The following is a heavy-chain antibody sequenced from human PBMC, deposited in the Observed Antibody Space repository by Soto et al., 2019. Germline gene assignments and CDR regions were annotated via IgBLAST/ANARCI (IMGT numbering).Heavy chain of an antibody. J-gene: IGHJ5*02. Sequence: QVQLQESGPGLVKPSETLSLTCTVSGGSISSYYWSWIRQPPGKGLEWIGYIYYSGSTNYNPSLKSRVTISVDTSKNQFSLKLSSVTAADTAVYYCARGRYYYGSGSHWFAPWGQGTLVTVSS. V-gene: IGHV4-59*01. CDR3: ARGRYYYGSGSHWFAP. D-gene: IGHD3-10*01. CDR1: GGSISSYY. CDR2: IYYSGST.